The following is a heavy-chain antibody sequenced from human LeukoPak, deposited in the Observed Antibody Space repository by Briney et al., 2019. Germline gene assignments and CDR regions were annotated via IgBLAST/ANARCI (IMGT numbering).Heavy chain of an antibody. D-gene: IGHD1-26*01. Sequence: ASVKVSCKASGYTFTGHYIHWVRQAPGQGLEWMGYINPNSVGTNFAQKFQGRVTMTTDTSISTAYMELSRLRSDDTAVYYCTTGSPPFGYWGQGTLVTVSS. CDR1: GYTFTGHY. CDR2: INPNSVGT. J-gene: IGHJ4*02. CDR3: TTGSPPFGY. V-gene: IGHV1-2*02.